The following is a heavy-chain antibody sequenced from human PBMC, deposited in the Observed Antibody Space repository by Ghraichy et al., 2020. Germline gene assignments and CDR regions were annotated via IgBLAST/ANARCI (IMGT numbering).Heavy chain of an antibody. CDR1: GFTFSSYS. Sequence: GGSLRLSCAASGFTFSSYSMNWVRQAPGKGLEWVSYISSSSTTIYYADSVKGRFTISSDNAKNSLYLQMNSLRAEDTAVYYCARKCYGSGNYYFDLCGRGTLVTVSS. CDR3: ARKCYGSGNYYFDL. D-gene: IGHD3-10*01. J-gene: IGHJ2*01. V-gene: IGHV3-48*01. CDR2: ISSSSTTI.